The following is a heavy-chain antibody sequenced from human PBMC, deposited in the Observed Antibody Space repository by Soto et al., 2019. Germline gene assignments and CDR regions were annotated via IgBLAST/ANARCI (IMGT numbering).Heavy chain of an antibody. Sequence: QVQLVQSGAEVKKPGASVEVSCKASGYTFTSYDINWVRQATGQGLEWMGWMNPNSGNTGYAQKFQGRVTMTRNTSTSTAYMELSSRRSEDTAVYYCARGGYYDSSGYYQHYYYYYGMDVWGQGTTVTVSS. J-gene: IGHJ6*02. V-gene: IGHV1-8*01. CDR1: GYTFTSYD. D-gene: IGHD3-22*01. CDR2: MNPNSGNT. CDR3: ARGGYYDSSGYYQHYYYYYGMDV.